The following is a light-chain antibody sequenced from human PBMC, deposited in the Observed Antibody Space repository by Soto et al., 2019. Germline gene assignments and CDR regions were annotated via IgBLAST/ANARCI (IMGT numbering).Light chain of an antibody. CDR1: QSVNSNY. CDR3: QQYASSPLT. J-gene: IGKJ4*01. V-gene: IGKV3-20*01. Sequence: EIVLTQFPGTLSLSPGESATLSCRASQSVNSNYVAWYQQKPGQAPRLLIYGASSRATGIPDRFSGSGSGTDFTLTISRLEPEDFTVYYCQQYASSPLTFGGGTKVYIK. CDR2: GAS.